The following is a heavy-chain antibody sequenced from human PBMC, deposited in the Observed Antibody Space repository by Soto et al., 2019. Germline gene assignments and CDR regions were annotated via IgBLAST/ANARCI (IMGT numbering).Heavy chain of an antibody. CDR3: AKSVRSLDWWGGPSLDV. Sequence: EELLLESGGSLVQPGGSLRLSCSISGFAFSQYAMSWVRQAPGKGLEWISVLSGSGATTYYAESVKGRFTISRDNSKNTLWLQMNSLRAEDSAVYYCAKSVRSLDWWGGPSLDVWGQGTTVTVSS. J-gene: IGHJ6*02. V-gene: IGHV3-23*01. CDR1: GFAFSQYA. CDR2: LSGSGATT. D-gene: IGHD2-8*02.